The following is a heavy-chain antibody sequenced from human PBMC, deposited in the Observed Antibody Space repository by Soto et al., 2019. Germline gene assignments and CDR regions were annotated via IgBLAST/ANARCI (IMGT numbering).Heavy chain of an antibody. CDR3: ATGGLFSS. D-gene: IGHD3-3*01. V-gene: IGHV4-34*02. CDR1: GGYFSANY. J-gene: IGHJ5*02. Sequence: QVLLQQWGAGLMKPSQTLSLTCGISGGYFSANYWSWIRQAPGKGPEWLGEINHSGYTDYNPSLQSRVTISADTSKNQFSLNLSSVTAADTAVYYCATGGLFSSWGQGTLVTVSS. CDR2: INHSGYT.